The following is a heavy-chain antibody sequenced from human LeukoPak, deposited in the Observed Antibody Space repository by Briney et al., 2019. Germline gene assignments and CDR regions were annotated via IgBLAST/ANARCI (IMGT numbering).Heavy chain of an antibody. V-gene: IGHV4-39*01. D-gene: IGHD6-19*01. J-gene: IGHJ4*02. CDR1: GGSISSSSYY. CDR2: IYYSGST. CDR3: ARQSRRIAVAGTAIDY. Sequence: NPSETLSLTCAVSGGSISSSSYYWGWIRQPPGKGLEWIGSIYYSGSTYYNPSLKSRVTISVDTSKNQFSLKLSSVTAADTAVYYCARQSRRIAVAGTAIDYWGQGTLVTVSS.